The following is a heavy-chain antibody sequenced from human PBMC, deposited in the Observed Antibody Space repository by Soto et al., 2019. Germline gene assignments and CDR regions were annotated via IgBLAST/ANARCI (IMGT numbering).Heavy chain of an antibody. Sequence: EASVKVSCKASGGTFSSYAISWVRQAPGQGLEWMGGIIPIFGTANYAQKFQGRVTITADESTSTAYMELSSLRSEDTAVYYCARVGAPYCSGGSCYNWYFDLWGRGTLVTVSS. J-gene: IGHJ2*01. V-gene: IGHV1-69*13. CDR2: IIPIFGTA. CDR3: ARVGAPYCSGGSCYNWYFDL. CDR1: GGTFSSYA. D-gene: IGHD2-15*01.